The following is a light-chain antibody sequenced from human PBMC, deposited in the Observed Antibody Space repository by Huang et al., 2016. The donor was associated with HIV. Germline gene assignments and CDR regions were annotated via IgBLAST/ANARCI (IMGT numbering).Light chain of an antibody. Sequence: DIQMTQSPSSLSASVGDRVTITCRASQSSSSYLNWYQQKPGKAPKHLIYAASSLQSGVPSRFSGRGSGTDFTLTISSLQPEDFATYYCQQSYSTPRTFGLGTKVDIK. V-gene: IGKV1-39*01. CDR1: QSSSSY. J-gene: IGKJ3*01. CDR3: QQSYSTPRT. CDR2: AAS.